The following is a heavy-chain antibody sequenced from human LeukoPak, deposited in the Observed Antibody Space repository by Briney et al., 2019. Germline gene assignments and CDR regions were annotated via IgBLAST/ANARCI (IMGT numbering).Heavy chain of an antibody. CDR1: GFTFNTYW. J-gene: IGHJ5*01. CDR2: INGDGSST. V-gene: IGHV3-74*03. CDR3: TREKDSSNYDS. D-gene: IGHD4-11*01. Sequence: TGGSLRLSCAASGFTFNTYWMHWVRQVPGKGLVWVSRINGDGSSTAYADSVKDRLTISRDNAKNTVYLQMNSLRAEDTAVYYCTREKDSSNYDSWGQGTLVTVSS.